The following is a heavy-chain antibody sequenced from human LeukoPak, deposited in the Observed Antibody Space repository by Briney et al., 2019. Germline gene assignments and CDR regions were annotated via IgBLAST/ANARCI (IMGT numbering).Heavy chain of an antibody. CDR2: ISGSGDNT. V-gene: IGHV3-23*01. J-gene: IGHJ4*02. CDR1: GFSFSSYA. CDR3: AKRSGYTAGWFFDF. D-gene: IGHD5-12*01. Sequence: GGSLKLSCAASGFSFSSYAMSWVRQAPGKGLEWVSSISGSGDNTYYAESVKGRFTISRDNSKNTLFLQMNSLRAEDTAVFYCAKRSGYTAGWFFDFWGQGTLVTVSS.